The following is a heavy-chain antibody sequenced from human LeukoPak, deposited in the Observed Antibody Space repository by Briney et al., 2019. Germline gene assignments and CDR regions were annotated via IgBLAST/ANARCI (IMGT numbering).Heavy chain of an antibody. CDR1: GGSFSGYY. J-gene: IGHJ4*02. CDR3: AAQLAYFDY. V-gene: IGHV4-34*01. CDR2: INHSGTT. D-gene: IGHD1-1*01. Sequence: SETLSLTCAVYGGSFSGYYWSWIRQPPGKGLEWIGEINHSGTTNYNPSLKSRVTISIDMSKNQFSLRLRFLTAADTAVYYCAAQLAYFDYWDQGTLVTVSS.